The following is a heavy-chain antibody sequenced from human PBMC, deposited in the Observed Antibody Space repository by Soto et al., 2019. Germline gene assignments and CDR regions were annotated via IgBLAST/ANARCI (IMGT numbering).Heavy chain of an antibody. D-gene: IGHD3-9*01. CDR1: GYNFFSYG. Sequence: QVQLAQSGAEVKKPGASVKVSCQASGYNFFSYGIGWVRQAPGQGLEWMGWISDYKGNTYYAQKFQGRVTMTTDRSASTAHMDLRSLKSDDTAVYYCARVPISGDYDILTGEIDFWGQGTRVTVSS. V-gene: IGHV1-18*01. CDR3: ARVPISGDYDILTGEIDF. CDR2: ISDYKGNT. J-gene: IGHJ4*02.